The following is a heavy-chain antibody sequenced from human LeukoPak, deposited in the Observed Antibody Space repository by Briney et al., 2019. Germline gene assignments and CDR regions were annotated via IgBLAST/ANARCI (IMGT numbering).Heavy chain of an antibody. Sequence: PGGSLRLSCAASGFTFSSYGMHWVRQAPGKGLEWVAFIRYDGSNKYYADSVKGRFTISRDNSKNTLYLQMNSLRAEDTAIYYCAKGGMRPRYFMDVWGSGTAVTVS. CDR1: GFTFSSYG. D-gene: IGHD1-1*01. J-gene: IGHJ6*03. CDR3: AKGGMRPRYFMDV. CDR2: IRYDGSNK. V-gene: IGHV3-30*02.